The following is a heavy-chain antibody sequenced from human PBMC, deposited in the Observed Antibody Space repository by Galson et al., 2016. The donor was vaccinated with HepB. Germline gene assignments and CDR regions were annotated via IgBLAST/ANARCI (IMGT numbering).Heavy chain of an antibody. D-gene: IGHD3-9*01. CDR1: GFTFSSYS. V-gene: IGHV3-21*01. J-gene: IGHJ4*02. CDR3: ATSPKLRYFDWLRSQGHERFDY. Sequence: SLRLSCAASGFTFSSYSMNWVRQAPGKGLEWVSSISSSSSYIYYADSVKGRFTISRDHAKNSLYLQMNSLRAEDTAVYYCATSPKLRYFDWLRSQGHERFDYWGQGTLVTVSS. CDR2: ISSSSSYI.